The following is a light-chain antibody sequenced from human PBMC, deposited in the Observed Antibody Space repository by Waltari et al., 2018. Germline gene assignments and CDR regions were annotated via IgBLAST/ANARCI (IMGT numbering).Light chain of an antibody. CDR2: ATS. CDR1: QSISGY. Sequence: CRASQSISGYLNVYQQKPRKAPKVLIYATSSLQSGVPSRFSGSGSGTEFTLTISSLQPEDFATYYCQQSYRTPPLTFGGGTKVEIK. CDR3: QQSYRTPPLT. J-gene: IGKJ4*01. V-gene: IGKV1-39*01.